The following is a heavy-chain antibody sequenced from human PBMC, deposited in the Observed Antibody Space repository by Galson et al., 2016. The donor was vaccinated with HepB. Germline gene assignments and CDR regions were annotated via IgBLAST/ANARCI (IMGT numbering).Heavy chain of an antibody. CDR2: IYYSGSN. J-gene: IGHJ4*02. CDR3: HRVRRNCSGTDCPYYIEN. Sequence: YWIGWVRQMPGKGLEWIGYIYYSGSNYYNPSLQRRVTISLDTPKNQLSLKLSSVTAADTAVYYCHRVRRNCSGTDCPYYIENWGQGNLVTFAS. D-gene: IGHD2-2*01. CDR1: Y. V-gene: IGHV4-30-4*08.